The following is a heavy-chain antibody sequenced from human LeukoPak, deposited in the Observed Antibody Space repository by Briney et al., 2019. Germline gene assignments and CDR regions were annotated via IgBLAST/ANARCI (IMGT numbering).Heavy chain of an antibody. V-gene: IGHV4-59*06. D-gene: IGHD3-22*01. CDR3: ASSVVQGWFDP. CDR1: GGSFSGYY. J-gene: IGHJ5*02. Sequence: SETLSLTCAVYGGSFSGYYWSWIRQPPGKGLEWIGYIYYSGSTYYNPSLKSRVTISVDTSKNQFSLKLSSVTAADTAVYYCASSVVQGWFDPWGQGTLVTVSS. CDR2: IYYSGST.